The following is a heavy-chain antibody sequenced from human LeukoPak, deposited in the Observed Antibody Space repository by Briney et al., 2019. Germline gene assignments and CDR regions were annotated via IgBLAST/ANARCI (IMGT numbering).Heavy chain of an antibody. D-gene: IGHD6-13*01. CDR2: IKQDGSEA. V-gene: IGHV3-7*01. CDR1: GFIFSSNW. J-gene: IGHJ1*01. CDR3: ARDAGGILEYFYH. Sequence: GGSLRLSCATSGFIFSSNWMNWVRQAPGKGLEWVANIKQDGSEAYYMDSVKGRFTISRDNAENSLFLQMDSLRVEDTAVYYCARDAGGILEYFYHWGQGTLVTVSS.